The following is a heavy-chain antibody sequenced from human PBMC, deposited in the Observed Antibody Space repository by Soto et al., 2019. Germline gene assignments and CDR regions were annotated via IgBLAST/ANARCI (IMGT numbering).Heavy chain of an antibody. J-gene: IGHJ5*02. V-gene: IGHV1-2*02. Sequence: ASVKVSCKASGYSFTDYYIHWVRQAPGQGLEWMGWIIPNNGGTKYAQKFQDRVTMTRDTSITTAYMELSRLRSDDTAVYYCARGTFDSSGNYFAGWFGPWGQGTLVTVSS. D-gene: IGHD3-22*01. CDR2: IIPNNGGT. CDR3: ARGTFDSSGNYFAGWFGP. CDR1: GYSFTDYY.